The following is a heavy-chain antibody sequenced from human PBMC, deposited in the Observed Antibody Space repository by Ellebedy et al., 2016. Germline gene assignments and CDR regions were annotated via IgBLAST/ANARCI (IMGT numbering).Heavy chain of an antibody. D-gene: IGHD1-26*01. J-gene: IGHJ6*03. CDR2: LTTRTST. Sequence: GESLKISXVVSGFTFSSYSMNWVRQAPGKGLEWVSHLTTRTSTFYADSVKGRFTISRDNAKNSLYLQMNSLRAEDTAIYYCTRDPRYSGTYSGAMDVWGKGTTVTVSS. CDR1: GFTFSSYS. CDR3: TRDPRYSGTYSGAMDV. V-gene: IGHV3-48*01.